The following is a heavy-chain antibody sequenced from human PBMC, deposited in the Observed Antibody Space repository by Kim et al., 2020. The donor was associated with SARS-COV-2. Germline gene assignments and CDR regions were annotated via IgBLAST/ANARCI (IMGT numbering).Heavy chain of an antibody. CDR1: GDSVRFYH. Sequence: SETLSLTCTVSGDSVRFYHWSWIRLPPGKGLEWIGFASNSGSPDYSPSLESRVTISIATSKNQFSLNLSSVTAADTALYYCARHFPLHPNFFDPWGQGILVTVSS. V-gene: IGHV4-59*08. CDR2: ASNSGSP. CDR3: ARHFPLHPNFFDP. J-gene: IGHJ5*02.